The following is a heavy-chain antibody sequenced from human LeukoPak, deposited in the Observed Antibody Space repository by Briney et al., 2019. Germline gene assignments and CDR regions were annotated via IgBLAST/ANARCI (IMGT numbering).Heavy chain of an antibody. J-gene: IGHJ6*02. Sequence: GGSLRLSCAASGFTFSSYWMHWVRHIQGKGLVWVSRIISDGRTTNYADSVKGRITISRDNAKNTLYLQMNSLRAEDTAVYYCARGSYYDFWSGHYAMDVWGQGTTVTVSS. CDR1: GFTFSSYW. D-gene: IGHD3-3*01. CDR2: IISDGRTT. V-gene: IGHV3-74*01. CDR3: ARGSYYDFWSGHYAMDV.